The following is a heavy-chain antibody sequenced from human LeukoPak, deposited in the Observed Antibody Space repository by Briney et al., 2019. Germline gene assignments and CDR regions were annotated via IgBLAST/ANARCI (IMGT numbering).Heavy chain of an antibody. D-gene: IGHD3-22*01. CDR3: ARGPYYYDSSGYYY. CDR2: INHSGST. J-gene: IGHJ4*02. V-gene: IGHV4-34*01. CDR1: GGSFSGYY. Sequence: SETLSLTCAVYGGSFSGYYWSWIRQPPGKGLEWIGEINHSGSTNYNPSLKSRVTISVDTSKDQFSLKLSSVTAADTAVYYCARGPYYYDSSGYYYWGQGTLVTVSS.